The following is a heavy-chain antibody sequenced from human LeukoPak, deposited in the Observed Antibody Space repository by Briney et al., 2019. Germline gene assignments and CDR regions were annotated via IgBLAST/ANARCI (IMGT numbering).Heavy chain of an antibody. J-gene: IGHJ4*02. CDR1: GYTFSSYG. CDR3: ARDYGHKSVDY. Sequence: ASVKVSCKASGYTFSSYGISWLRQAPGQGLEWMGWISGYNGNTNYAQKFQGRVTMTTDTSTSTLYMEVRSLRSDDTAVYYCARDYGHKSVDYWGQGTQVTVSS. CDR2: ISGYNGNT. D-gene: IGHD2-21*01. V-gene: IGHV1-18*01.